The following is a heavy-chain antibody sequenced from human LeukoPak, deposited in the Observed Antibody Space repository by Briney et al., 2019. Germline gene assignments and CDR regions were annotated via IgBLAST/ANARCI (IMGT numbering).Heavy chain of an antibody. J-gene: IGHJ4*02. CDR2: INPNSGGT. CDR3: ARDSHAGFRRGYYQFDY. Sequence: GASVKVSCKASGYTFTSYYMHWVRQAPGQGLEWMGWINPNSGGTNYAQKFQGRVTMTRDTSISTAYMELSRLRSDDTAVYYCARDSHAGFRRGYYQFDYWGQGTLVTVSS. V-gene: IGHV1-2*02. CDR1: GYTFTSYY. D-gene: IGHD3-3*01.